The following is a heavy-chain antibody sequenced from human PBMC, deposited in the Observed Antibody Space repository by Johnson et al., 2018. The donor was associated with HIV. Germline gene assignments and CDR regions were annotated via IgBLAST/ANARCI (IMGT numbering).Heavy chain of an antibody. CDR3: AKDIGYGDRPDAFDI. J-gene: IGHJ3*02. D-gene: IGHD4-17*01. V-gene: IGHV3-9*01. Sequence: VQLVESGGGLVKPGGSLRLSCAASGFTFDDYAMHWVRQAPGKGLEWVSGISWNSGSIGYADSVKGRFTISRDNAKNSLYLQMNSLRAEDTALYYCAKDIGYGDRPDAFDIWGQGTMVTVSS. CDR2: ISWNSGSI. CDR1: GFTFDDYA.